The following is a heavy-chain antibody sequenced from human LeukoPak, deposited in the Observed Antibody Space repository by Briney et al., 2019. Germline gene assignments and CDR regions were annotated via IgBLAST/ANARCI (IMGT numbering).Heavy chain of an antibody. CDR2: ISSSSSYI. CDR3: ARDRGIGSCSWYPLDY. CDR1: GFTFSSYS. Sequence: GGSLRLSCAASGFTFSSYSMNWVRQAPGKGLEWVSSISSSSSYIYYADSVKGRFTISRDNAKNSLYLQMNSLRAEDTAVYYCARDRGIGSCSWYPLDYWGQGTLVTVSS. D-gene: IGHD6-13*01. V-gene: IGHV3-21*01. J-gene: IGHJ4*02.